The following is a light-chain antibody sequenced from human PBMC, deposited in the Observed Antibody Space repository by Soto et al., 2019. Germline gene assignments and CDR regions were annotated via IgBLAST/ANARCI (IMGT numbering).Light chain of an antibody. V-gene: IGKV3-15*01. Sequence: EIVLTQSPATLSVSPGERATLSCRASQSVNQKLGWYQQKPGQAPRRLLYVASYRATGIPARFSGSGSGTEYTLTISNLQAEDFAVYYCQQFNNWPHPFGQGTRLEIK. CDR3: QQFNNWPHP. CDR2: VAS. J-gene: IGKJ2*01. CDR1: QSVNQK.